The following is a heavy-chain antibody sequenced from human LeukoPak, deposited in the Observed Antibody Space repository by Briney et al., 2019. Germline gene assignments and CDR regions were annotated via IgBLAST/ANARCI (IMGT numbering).Heavy chain of an antibody. CDR3: AKACGGDCYSNAFDI. CDR1: GFTFSSYA. Sequence: GGSLRLSCAASGFTFSSYAMSWVRQAPGKGLEWVSAISGSGGSTYYEDSVKGRFTISRDNSKNTLYLQMNSLRAEDTAVYYCAKACGGDCYSNAFDIWGQGTMVTVSS. CDR2: ISGSGGST. J-gene: IGHJ3*02. V-gene: IGHV3-23*01. D-gene: IGHD2-21*02.